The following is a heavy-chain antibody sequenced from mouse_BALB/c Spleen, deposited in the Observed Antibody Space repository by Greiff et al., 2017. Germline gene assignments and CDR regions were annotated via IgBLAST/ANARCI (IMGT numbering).Heavy chain of an antibody. CDR1: GFTFSSYA. D-gene: IGHD2-4*01. J-gene: IGHJ2*01. V-gene: IGHV5-6-5*01. Sequence: EVQGVESGGGLVKPGGSLKLSCAASGFTFSSYAMSWVRQTPEKRLEWVASISSGGSTYYPDSVKGRFTISRDNARNILYLQMSSLRSEDTAMYYCARGYDYDGGRGDYWGQGTTLTVSS. CDR3: ARGYDYDGGRGDY. CDR2: ISSGGST.